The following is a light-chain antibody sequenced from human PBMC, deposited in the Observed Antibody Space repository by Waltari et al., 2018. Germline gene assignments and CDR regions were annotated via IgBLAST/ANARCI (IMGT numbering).Light chain of an antibody. Sequence: QAALTQPASVSGSPGQSITLSCTGTSRDIGGYNFVSWYQQHPGKVPRLLIFDVTKRRPSGVSHRFSASKSGNTASLTISGLQAEDEAHYYCTSYRRTDTADTAVIVFGGGTKVTVL. J-gene: IGLJ2*01. CDR1: SRDIGGYNF. CDR3: TSYRRTDTADTAVIV. CDR2: DVT. V-gene: IGLV2-14*03.